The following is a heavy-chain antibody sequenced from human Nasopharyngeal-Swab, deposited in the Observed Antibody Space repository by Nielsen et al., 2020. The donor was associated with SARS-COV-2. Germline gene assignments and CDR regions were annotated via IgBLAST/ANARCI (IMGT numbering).Heavy chain of an antibody. CDR3: ARGLSGIVPAPILGLGPYYSYYYMDV. Sequence: RQAPGKGLEWIAEINHSGSTNYNPSLKSRVTISVDTSKNQFSLKLSSVTAADTAVYYCARGLSGIVPAPILGLGPYYSYYYMDVWGKGTAVTVSS. D-gene: IGHD2-2*01. V-gene: IGHV4-34*01. CDR2: INHSGST. J-gene: IGHJ6*03.